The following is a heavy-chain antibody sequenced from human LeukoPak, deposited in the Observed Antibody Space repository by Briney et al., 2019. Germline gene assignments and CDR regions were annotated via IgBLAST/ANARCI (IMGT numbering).Heavy chain of an antibody. CDR2: INRRGHT. D-gene: IGHD2-21*02. CDR3: AKEVDCPSDCLFFHS. J-gene: IGHJ4*02. Sequence: GGSLRLSCAASGFTFDRFTIHWVRQTPGKGLEWVSLINRRGHTFYADSVKGRFTISRDNGRNSVFLQMNSLRPEDTALYHCAKEVDCPSDCLFFHSWGQGTLVTVSS. V-gene: IGHV3-43*01. CDR1: GFTFDRFT.